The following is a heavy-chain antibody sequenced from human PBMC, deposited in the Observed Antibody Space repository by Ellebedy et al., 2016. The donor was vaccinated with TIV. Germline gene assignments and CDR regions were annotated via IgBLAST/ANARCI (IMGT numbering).Heavy chain of an antibody. V-gene: IGHV3-30-3*01. CDR1: GFTFSNYT. CDR2: ISCDGSKK. D-gene: IGHD2-21*01. Sequence: GESLKISXAASGFTFSNYTMHWVRQAPGMGLDWVALISCDGSKKYFAESAKGRFTISRDNSKNTLYLQMNSLKVEDTAVYYCANMAWGNEDYSVDSWGQGTLVTVSS. J-gene: IGHJ5*01. CDR3: ANMAWGNEDYSVDS.